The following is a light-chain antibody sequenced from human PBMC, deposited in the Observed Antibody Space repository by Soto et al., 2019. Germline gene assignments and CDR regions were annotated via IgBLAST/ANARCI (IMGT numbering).Light chain of an antibody. CDR2: GAS. CDR1: QPVDGNN. CDR3: QQYGYSPIT. Sequence: EIVLTQSPGTLSLSPGERVTLSCRASQPVDGNNLAWYQQKPGQAPRLLISGASSRATGIPDRFSGSGSGTDFTLTISRLEPEDFALYHCQQYGYSPITFGQGTRLEIK. J-gene: IGKJ5*01. V-gene: IGKV3-20*01.